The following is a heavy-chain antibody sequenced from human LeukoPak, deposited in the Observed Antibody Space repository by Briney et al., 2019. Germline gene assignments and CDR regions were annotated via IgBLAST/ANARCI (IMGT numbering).Heavy chain of an antibody. CDR1: GGTFSSYA. CDR2: IIPILGIA. D-gene: IGHD3-22*01. CDR3: AREGYDSSGYYTNWFDP. J-gene: IGHJ5*02. Sequence: ASVKVSCKASGGTFSSYAISWVRQAPGQGLEWMGRIIPILGIANYAQKFQGRVTITTDESTSTAYMELSSLRSEDTAVYYCAREGYDSSGYYTNWFDPWGQGTLVTVSS. V-gene: IGHV1-69*04.